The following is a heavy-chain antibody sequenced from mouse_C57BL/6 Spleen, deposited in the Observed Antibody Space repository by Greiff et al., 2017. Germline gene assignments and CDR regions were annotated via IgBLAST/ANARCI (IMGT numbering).Heavy chain of an antibody. Sequence: EVKLLESGPGLVKPSQSLSFTCSVTGYSITSGYYWNWIRQFPGNKLECRGYISYDGSNNYNPSLKNRISITRDTSKNQFFLKLKSVTTEDTATYYCDFTTRREEYYFGYWGQGTTLTVSS. CDR2: ISYDGSN. CDR1: GYSITSGYY. J-gene: IGHJ2*01. D-gene: IGHD1-1*01. V-gene: IGHV3-6*01. CDR3: DFTTRREEYYFGY.